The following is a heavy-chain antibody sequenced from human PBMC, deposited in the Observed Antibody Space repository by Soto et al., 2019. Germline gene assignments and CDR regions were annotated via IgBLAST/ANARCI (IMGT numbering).Heavy chain of an antibody. V-gene: IGHV1-69*13. D-gene: IGHD6-6*01. CDR2: IIPIFGTA. Sequence: GASVKVSCKASGGTFSSYAISWVRQAPGQGLEWMGGIIPIFGTANYAQKFQGRVTITADESTSTAYMELSSLRSEDTAVYYCARDRTPSGIAARPASEFDYWGQGTLVTVSS. CDR1: GGTFSSYA. CDR3: ARDRTPSGIAARPASEFDY. J-gene: IGHJ4*02.